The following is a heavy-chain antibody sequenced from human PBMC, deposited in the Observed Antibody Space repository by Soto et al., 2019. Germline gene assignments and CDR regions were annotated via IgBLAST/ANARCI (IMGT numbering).Heavy chain of an antibody. D-gene: IGHD3-16*01. CDR2: IKPSGGST. V-gene: IGHV1-46*01. CDR1: GYIFASYY. CDR3: ARDFGGYQGMDV. J-gene: IGHJ6*02. Sequence: QVQLVQSGAEVKKPGASVKVSCKASGYIFASYYMHWVRQAPGQGLEWMGLIKPSGGSTSYAQKFQGRVSMTRDTSTSTVYMELSSLRSEDTAVYYCARDFGGYQGMDVWGQGTTVTVSS.